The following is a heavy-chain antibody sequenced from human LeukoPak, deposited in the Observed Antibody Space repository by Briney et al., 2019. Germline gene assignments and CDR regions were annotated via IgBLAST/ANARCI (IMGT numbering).Heavy chain of an antibody. J-gene: IGHJ3*01. CDR1: GFKFSSYG. Sequence: PRGSLRLSCAASGFKFSSYGMHWIRQAPGKGLEWVAFIPYDGSKKYYSDSVRGRFTISKDNSEATLYLQINSLRDEDTAVYYCVKDTPVSNWGQGTVVTVSS. CDR3: VKDTPVSN. CDR2: IPYDGSKK. V-gene: IGHV3-30*02.